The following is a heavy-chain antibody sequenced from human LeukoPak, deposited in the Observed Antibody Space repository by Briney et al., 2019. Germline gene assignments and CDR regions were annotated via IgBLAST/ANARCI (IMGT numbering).Heavy chain of an antibody. D-gene: IGHD2-21*02. J-gene: IGHJ4*02. Sequence: QSGGSLRLSCAASGFTFSSYTIHWVRQPPGKGLEWVAVISFDGSNKYYADSVKGRFTISRDNAVNTLYLQMNSLRVEDTAVYYCVRGSLRLPRSTPDYWGQGTLVTVSS. CDR2: ISFDGSNK. CDR1: GFTFSSYT. V-gene: IGHV3-30-3*01. CDR3: VRGSLRLPRSTPDY.